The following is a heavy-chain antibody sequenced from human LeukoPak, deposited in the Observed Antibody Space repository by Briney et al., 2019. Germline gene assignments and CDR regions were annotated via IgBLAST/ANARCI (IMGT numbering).Heavy chain of an antibody. D-gene: IGHD4-17*01. CDR1: GFTFTDSA. Sequence: GESLRLSCAGSGFTFTDSAINWVRQAPGKGLEWVSSINNIATHSYYAASVKGRFSISRDDAKNSVYLQMHSLRAEDTAIYYCARDPTRYLRYGYFDYRGQGAQVTVSS. CDR3: ARDPTRYLRYGYFDY. V-gene: IGHV3-21*01. J-gene: IGHJ4*02. CDR2: INNIATHS.